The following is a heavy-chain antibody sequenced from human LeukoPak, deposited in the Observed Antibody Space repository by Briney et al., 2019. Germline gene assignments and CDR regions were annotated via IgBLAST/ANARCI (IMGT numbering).Heavy chain of an antibody. J-gene: IGHJ4*02. CDR3: ARDRGYSYGYDY. D-gene: IGHD5-18*01. V-gene: IGHV3-74*01. Sequence: GGSLRLSCAASGFTFSSNWMHWVRQAPGKGLVWVSRINEDGSTTNYADSVKGRSTIFRDNAKNTLYLQMNSLRAEDTAVYYCARDRGYSYGYDYWGQGTLVTVSS. CDR1: GFTFSSNW. CDR2: INEDGSTT.